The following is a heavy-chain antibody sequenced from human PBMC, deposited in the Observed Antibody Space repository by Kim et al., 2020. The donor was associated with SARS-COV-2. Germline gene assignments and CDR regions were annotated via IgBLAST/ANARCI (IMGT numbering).Heavy chain of an antibody. V-gene: IGHV3-21*03. Sequence: GGSLRLSCAASGFIFGRYTMNWVRQAPGKGLEWVSSLSSSGAYVYYADSLAGRLSISRDNARDTLFLQMDRLRAEDTGVYYCVREARYSRLSSGDYYDFWGRRTLVPVST. J-gene: IGHJ4*02. CDR2: LSSSGAYV. CDR3: VREARYSRLSSGDYYDF. CDR1: GFIFGRYT. D-gene: IGHD6-19*01.